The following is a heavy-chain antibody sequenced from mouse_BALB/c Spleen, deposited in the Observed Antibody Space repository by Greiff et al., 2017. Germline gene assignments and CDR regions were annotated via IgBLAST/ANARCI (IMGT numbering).Heavy chain of an antibody. V-gene: IGHV2-9*02. CDR1: GFSLTSYG. J-gene: IGHJ4*01. CDR2: IWAGGST. D-gene: IGHD1-1*01. Sequence: VKLVESGPGLVAPSQSLSITCTVSGFSLTSYGVHWVRQPPGKGLEWLGVIWAGGSTNYNSALMSRLSISKDNSKSQVFLKMNSLQTDDTAMYYCAGNYYGSSPYAMDYWGQGTSVTVSS. CDR3: AGNYYGSSPYAMDY.